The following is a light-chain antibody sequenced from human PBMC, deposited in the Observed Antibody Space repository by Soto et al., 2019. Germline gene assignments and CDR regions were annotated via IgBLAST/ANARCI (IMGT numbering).Light chain of an antibody. CDR2: DVN. CDR3: CSYTGSYTYV. Sequence: QSALTQPRSVSGSPGQSVTISCTGTSSDVGGSSYVSWYQQHPDKAPKLMIYDVNERPSGVPDRFSGSKSGNTASLTISGLQAEDEADYYCCSYTGSYTYVFGGGTKLTVL. CDR1: SSDVGGSSY. J-gene: IGLJ2*01. V-gene: IGLV2-11*01.